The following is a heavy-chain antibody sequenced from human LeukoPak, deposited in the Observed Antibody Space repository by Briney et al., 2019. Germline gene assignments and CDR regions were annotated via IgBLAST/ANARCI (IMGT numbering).Heavy chain of an antibody. Sequence: GGSLRLSCAASGFTFSSYGMHWVRQAPGKGLEWVAFIRYDGSNKYYADSVKGRFTISRDNSKNTLYLQMNSLRAEDTAVYYCAKEQRVVVIAIGENWFDPWGQGTLVTVSS. CDR3: AKEQRVVVIAIGENWFDP. D-gene: IGHD2-21*01. CDR1: GFTFSSYG. V-gene: IGHV3-30*02. CDR2: IRYDGSNK. J-gene: IGHJ5*02.